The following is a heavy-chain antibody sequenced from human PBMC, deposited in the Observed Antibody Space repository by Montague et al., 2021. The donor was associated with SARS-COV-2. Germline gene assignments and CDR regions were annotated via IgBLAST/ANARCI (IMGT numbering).Heavy chain of an antibody. V-gene: IGHV3-30-3*01. CDR3: ARDDPSFDAFDI. J-gene: IGHJ3*02. Sequence: SLRLSCAASGFTFSSYTMHWVRQAPGKGLEWVAAITYDGSSKYYADSVKGRFTISRDNSKNTLYLQMNSLRAEDTAVYYCARDDPSFDAFDIWGQGTMVTVSS. CDR1: GFTFSSYT. CDR2: ITYDGSSK.